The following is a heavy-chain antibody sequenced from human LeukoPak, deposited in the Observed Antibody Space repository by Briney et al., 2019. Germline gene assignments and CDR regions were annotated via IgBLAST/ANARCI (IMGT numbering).Heavy chain of an antibody. Sequence: GGSLRLSCAASGFTFSSCAMSWVRQAPGKGLEWVSAISGSGGSTYYADSVKGRFTISRDNSKNTLYLQMNSLRAEDTAVYYCAKVAVSRFLEWFSQEHSYFGYWGQGTLVTVSS. J-gene: IGHJ4*02. V-gene: IGHV3-23*01. D-gene: IGHD3-3*01. CDR1: GFTFSSCA. CDR3: AKVAVSRFLEWFSQEHSYFGY. CDR2: ISGSGGST.